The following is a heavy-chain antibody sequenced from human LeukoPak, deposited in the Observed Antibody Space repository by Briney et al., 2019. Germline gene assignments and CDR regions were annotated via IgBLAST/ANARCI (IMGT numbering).Heavy chain of an antibody. CDR2: ISGGGGGT. V-gene: IGHV3-23*01. CDR3: AKGGYYYDAGGKDDAFDI. J-gene: IGHJ3*02. D-gene: IGHD3-22*01. Sequence: GGSLRLSCAVSGFTFSRYAMSWVRQAPGKGLEWVSTISGGGGGTYYGDSVKGRFTISRDNSKNTLYVQMNGLRAEDTAVYYCAKGGYYYDAGGKDDAFDIWGQGITVTVSS. CDR1: GFTFSRYA.